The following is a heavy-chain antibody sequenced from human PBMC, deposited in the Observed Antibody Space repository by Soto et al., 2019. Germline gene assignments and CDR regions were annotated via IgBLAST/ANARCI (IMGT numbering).Heavy chain of an antibody. CDR1: GASISSLY. V-gene: IGHV4-59*11. CDR2: IHYSGST. Sequence: SETLSLTCTISGASISSLYWSWVRQPPGKGLEWIGYIHYSGSTNYNPSLKSRVTILVDTSKNQFSLRLSSVTAADTAVYYCARGGWSMDFWGQGTKVTGSS. CDR3: ARGGWSMDF. J-gene: IGHJ6*02. D-gene: IGHD2-15*01.